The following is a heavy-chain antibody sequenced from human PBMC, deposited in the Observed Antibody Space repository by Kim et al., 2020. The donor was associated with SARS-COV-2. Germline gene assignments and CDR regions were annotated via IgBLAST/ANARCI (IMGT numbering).Heavy chain of an antibody. CDR3: ASVILTIFGVVPSGVDGVDV. CDR2: IYSGGST. CDR1: GFTVSSNY. Sequence: GGSLRLSCAASGFTVSSNYMSWVRQAPGKGLEWVSVIYSGGSTYYADSVKGRFTISRDNSKNTLYLQMNSLRAEDTAVYYCASVILTIFGVVPSGVDGVDVWGQGATGTVSS. J-gene: IGHJ6*02. D-gene: IGHD3-3*01. V-gene: IGHV3-53*01.